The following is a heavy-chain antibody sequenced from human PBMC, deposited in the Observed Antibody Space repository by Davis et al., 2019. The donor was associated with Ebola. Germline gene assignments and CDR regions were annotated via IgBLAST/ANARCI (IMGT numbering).Heavy chain of an antibody. D-gene: IGHD1-1*01. CDR1: GFTFSSYS. CDR2: ISGSGGST. Sequence: GGSLRLSCAASGFTFSSYSMNWVRQAPGKGLEWVSAISGSGGSTYYADSVKGRFTISRDNSKNTLYLQMNSLRAEDTAVYYCARPVMTALTTGDYCGQGTLVVVSS. CDR3: ARPVMTALTTGDY. J-gene: IGHJ4*02. V-gene: IGHV3-23*01.